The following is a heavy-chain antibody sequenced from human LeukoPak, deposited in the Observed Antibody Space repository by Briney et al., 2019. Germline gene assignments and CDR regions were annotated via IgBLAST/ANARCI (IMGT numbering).Heavy chain of an antibody. J-gene: IGHJ6*02. D-gene: IGHD6-6*01. Sequence: SETLSLTCTVSGGSISSYYWSWIRQPPGKGLEWIGYIYYSGSTNYNPSLKSRVTISVDTSKKQSSLKLSSVTAADTAVYYCARVEARHGNGMDVWGQGTTVTVSS. CDR1: GGSISSYY. V-gene: IGHV4-59*01. CDR3: ARVEARHGNGMDV. CDR2: IYYSGST.